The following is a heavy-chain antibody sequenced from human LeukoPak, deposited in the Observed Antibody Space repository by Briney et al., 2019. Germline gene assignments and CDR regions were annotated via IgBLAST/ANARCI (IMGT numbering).Heavy chain of an antibody. J-gene: IGHJ3*02. D-gene: IGHD3-22*01. CDR1: GYTFTSYG. CDR2: ICAYNGNT. Sequence: GASVKVSCKASGYTFTSYGISWVRQAPGQGLEWMGWICAYNGNTNYAQKLQGRVTMTTDTSTSTAYMELRSLRSDDTAVYYCARAQDVYYYDSSGYPIWGQGTMVTVSS. V-gene: IGHV1-18*01. CDR3: ARAQDVYYYDSSGYPI.